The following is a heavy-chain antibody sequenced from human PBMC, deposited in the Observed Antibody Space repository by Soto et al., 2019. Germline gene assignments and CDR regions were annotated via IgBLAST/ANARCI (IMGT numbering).Heavy chain of an antibody. D-gene: IGHD6-19*01. V-gene: IGHV5-51*01. Sequence: GESLKISCKGSGYMFTNYWIGWVRQMPGKGLEWMGIIHGGDSNTRYSPSFDGQVTISTDKSINTAYLQWSSLKASDSAMYYCARRVTSSTGWDYWGQGPLVTVS. CDR3: ARRVTSSTGWDY. J-gene: IGHJ4*02. CDR2: IHGGDSNT. CDR1: GYMFTNYW.